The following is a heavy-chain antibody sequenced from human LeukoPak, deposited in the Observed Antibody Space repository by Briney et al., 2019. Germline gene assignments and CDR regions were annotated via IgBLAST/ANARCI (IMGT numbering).Heavy chain of an antibody. V-gene: IGHV3-30*02. CDR1: GFTFSSYG. Sequence: GGSLRLSCAASGFTFSSYGMHWVRQAPGKGLEWVAFIRYDGSNKYYADSVKGRFTISRDNSKNTLYLQMNSLRAEDTAVYYCAKDEKRYCSGGSCYVDYWGQGTLVTVSS. J-gene: IGHJ4*02. D-gene: IGHD2-15*01. CDR2: IRYDGSNK. CDR3: AKDEKRYCSGGSCYVDY.